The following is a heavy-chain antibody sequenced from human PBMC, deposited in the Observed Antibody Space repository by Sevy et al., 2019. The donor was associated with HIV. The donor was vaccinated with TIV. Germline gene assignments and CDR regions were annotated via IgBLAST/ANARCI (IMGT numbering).Heavy chain of an antibody. CDR2: IYYSGST. J-gene: IGHJ3*02. V-gene: IGHV4-39*01. Sequence: SETLSLTCTVSGGSISSSSYYWGWIRQPPGKGLEWIGSIYYSGSTYYNPSLKSRVTISVDTSKNQFSLKLSSVTAADTAVYYCARLAGYYDFWSGSGTHDAFDIWGQGTMVTVSS. D-gene: IGHD3-3*01. CDR1: GGSISSSSYY. CDR3: ARLAGYYDFWSGSGTHDAFDI.